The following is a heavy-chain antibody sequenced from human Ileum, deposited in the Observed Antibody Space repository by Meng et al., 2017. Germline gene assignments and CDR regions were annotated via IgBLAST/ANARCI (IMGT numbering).Heavy chain of an antibody. CDR3: TREAATWPPRY. CDR1: GFSSSIYW. J-gene: IGHJ4*02. Sequence: GESLKISCAASGFSSSIYWMTWVRQAPGKGLGWVANINQDGSEQYYADSVKGRFTISRDNAKNSLYLQLNSLRGEDTAMYHCTREAATWPPRYWGQGTLVTVSS. CDR2: INQDGSEQ. V-gene: IGHV3-7*01. D-gene: IGHD3-9*01.